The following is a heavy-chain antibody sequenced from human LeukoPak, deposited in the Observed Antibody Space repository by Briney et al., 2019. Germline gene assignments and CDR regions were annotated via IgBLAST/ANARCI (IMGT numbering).Heavy chain of an antibody. CDR3: AKRGYSYDYSYYFDY. V-gene: IGHV3-7*03. CDR2: IKEDGSEK. D-gene: IGHD5-18*01. CDR1: GFTFSTYW. J-gene: IGHJ4*02. Sequence: GGSLRLSCAASGFTFSTYWMSWVRQAPGKGLEWVANIKEDGSEKYYMDSVKGRFTISRDNSKNTLYLQMNSLRAEDTAIYYCAKRGYSYDYSYYFDYWGQGTLVTVSS.